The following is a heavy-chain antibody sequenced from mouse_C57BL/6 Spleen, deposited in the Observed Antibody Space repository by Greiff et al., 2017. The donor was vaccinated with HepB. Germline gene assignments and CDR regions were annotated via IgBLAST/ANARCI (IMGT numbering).Heavy chain of an antibody. V-gene: IGHV1-82*01. Sequence: QVQLQQSGPELVKPGASVKISCKASGYAFSSSWMNWVKQRPGKGLEWIGRIYPGDGDTNYNGKFKGKATLTADKSSSTAYMQLSSLTSEDSAVYFCARSGNLYYYAMDYWGQGTSVTVSS. CDR2: IYPGDGDT. CDR3: ARSGNLYYYAMDY. CDR1: GYAFSSSW. J-gene: IGHJ4*01. D-gene: IGHD1-3*01.